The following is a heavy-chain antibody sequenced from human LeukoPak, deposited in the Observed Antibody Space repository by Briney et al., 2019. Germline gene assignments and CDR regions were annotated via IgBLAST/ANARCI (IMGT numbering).Heavy chain of an antibody. D-gene: IGHD1-1*01. V-gene: IGHV3-20*04. CDR3: ARDASGGGSYYYYMDV. CDR2: ISWNGDRI. Sequence: GGSLRLSCTASGFNFEDDGMSWVRQVPGKGLEWVSGISWNGDRIGYADSVKGRFTISRDNAKYSLYLQMQSLGAEDTALYYCARDASGGGSYYYYMDVWGKGTTVTVSS. CDR1: GFNFEDDG. J-gene: IGHJ6*03.